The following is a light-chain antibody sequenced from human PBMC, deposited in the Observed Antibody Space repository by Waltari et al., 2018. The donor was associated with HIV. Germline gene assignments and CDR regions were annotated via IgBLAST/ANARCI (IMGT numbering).Light chain of an antibody. CDR1: QSVSNY. Sequence: EIVLTQSPATLSLSPGERATLSCRASQSVSNYLAWYQQKPGQAPRLLIFDASNRAAGIAARFSGSGSGTDFTLTISSLGPEDFAVYYCQHRSNRPLFGQGTRLEIK. J-gene: IGKJ5*01. V-gene: IGKV3-11*01. CDR2: DAS. CDR3: QHRSNRPL.